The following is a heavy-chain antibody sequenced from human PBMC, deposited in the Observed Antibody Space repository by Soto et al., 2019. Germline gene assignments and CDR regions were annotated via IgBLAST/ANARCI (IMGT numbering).Heavy chain of an antibody. CDR2: IIPIFGTA. D-gene: IGHD6-19*01. J-gene: IGHJ3*02. CDR3: AREHYSSGWYHAFDI. CDR1: GGTFSSYA. V-gene: IGHV1-69*05. Sequence: SVKVSCKASGGTFSSYAISWVRQAPGQGLEWMGGIIPIFGTANYAQKFQGRVTMTTDKSTSTAYMELRSLRSDDTAVYYCAREHYSSGWYHAFDIWGQGTMVTVSS.